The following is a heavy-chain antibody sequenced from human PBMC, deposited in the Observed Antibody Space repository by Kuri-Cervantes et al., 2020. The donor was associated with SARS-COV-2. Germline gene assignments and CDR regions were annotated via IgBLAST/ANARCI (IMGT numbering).Heavy chain of an antibody. D-gene: IGHD3-22*01. CDR1: GYTFITSD. V-gene: IGHV1-8*02. J-gene: IGHJ3*02. CDR3: ARVRIVVVIDAFDI. Sequence: ASVKVSCKASGYTFITSDINWVRQATGQGLEWMGWINPDTGNAGYAQKFQGRVTMTRDTSISTAYMELSRLRSDDTAVYYCARVRIVVVIDAFDIWGQGTMVTVSS. CDR2: INPDTGNA.